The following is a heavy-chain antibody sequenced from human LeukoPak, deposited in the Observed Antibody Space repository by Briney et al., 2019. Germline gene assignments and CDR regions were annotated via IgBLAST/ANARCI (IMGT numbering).Heavy chain of an antibody. J-gene: IGHJ4*02. CDR1: GFTINNNY. Sequence: GGSPRLSCAASGFTINNNYMNWVRQAPGKGLEWVSVIYSGGNTYYADSVKGRFTISRDNSKNTLYLQMDSLRAEDTAVYYCAKKDNGNYFNFDYWGQGTLVTVSS. CDR2: IYSGGNT. D-gene: IGHD2/OR15-2a*01. V-gene: IGHV3-66*01. CDR3: AKKDNGNYFNFDY.